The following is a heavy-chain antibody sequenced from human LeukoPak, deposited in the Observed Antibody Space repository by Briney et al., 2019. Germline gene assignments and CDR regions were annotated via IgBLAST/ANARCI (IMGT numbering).Heavy chain of an antibody. CDR3: ARSEGDWFDP. CDR2: IYYSGTT. Sequence: ETLSLTCTVSSGSISSYYWSWIRQPPGKGLEWIGYIYYSGTTNYNPSLKSRVTISVDTSKNQFSLRLSSVTAADTAVYYCARSEGDWFDPWGQGTLVTVSS. V-gene: IGHV4-59*08. CDR1: SGSISSYY. D-gene: IGHD3-16*01. J-gene: IGHJ5*02.